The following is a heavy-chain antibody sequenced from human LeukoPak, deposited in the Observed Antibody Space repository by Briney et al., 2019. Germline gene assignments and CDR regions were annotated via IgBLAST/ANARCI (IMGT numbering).Heavy chain of an antibody. V-gene: IGHV3-23*01. CDR2: ISGSGGST. J-gene: IGHJ4*02. D-gene: IGHD1-26*01. CDR3: AKLRTGWWELPLFDY. Sequence: GGSLTLSCDVSGFTFSSYAKTWVRHPRGEGGEWVSYISGSGGSTYYADSVKGRCTISRDNSKKTMYLQMNSLRAEGTAVYYCAKLRTGWWELPLFDYWGQGTLVTVSS. CDR1: GFTFSSYA.